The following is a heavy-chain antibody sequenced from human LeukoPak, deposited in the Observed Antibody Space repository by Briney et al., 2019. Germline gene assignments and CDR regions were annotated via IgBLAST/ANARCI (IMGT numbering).Heavy chain of an antibody. CDR2: INPNSGGT. CDR1: GYTFTDSY. J-gene: IGHJ4*02. D-gene: IGHD4-11*01. Sequence: ASVNASCKAPGYTFTDSYMHWVRQAPGQELEWMGWINPNSGGTSYAEKFQGRVTMTRDTSITKAYMELSRLRPDDTAVDYCARAATVTNYWGQGTLVTVSS. CDR3: ARAATVTNY. V-gene: IGHV1-2*02.